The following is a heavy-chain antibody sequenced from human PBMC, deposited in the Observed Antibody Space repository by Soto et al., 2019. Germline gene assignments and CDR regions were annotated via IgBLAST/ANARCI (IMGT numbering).Heavy chain of an antibody. CDR1: GFAFSSYW. J-gene: IGHJ4*02. V-gene: IGHV3-74*01. D-gene: IGHD6-19*01. Sequence: GGSMSLSCSASGFAFSSYWMHWVRQAQGKGLVWVSRINSDGSSTSYADSVKGRFTISRDNAKNTLYLQMNSLRAEDTAVYYCARTVAGYCDYWGQGTRVTVSA. CDR2: INSDGSST. CDR3: ARTVAGYCDY.